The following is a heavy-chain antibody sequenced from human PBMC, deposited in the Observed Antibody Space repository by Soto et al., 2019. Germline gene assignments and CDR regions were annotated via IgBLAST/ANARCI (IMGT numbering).Heavy chain of an antibody. Sequence: QPGGSLRLSCTASGFAFINYEMTWCRQAPGKGREWVSYLSTSGSTMYYADSVKGRFTISRDNAKNSLFLQMNSLRAEDTAVYYCARENSPAGLDVWGQGTTVTVS. CDR1: GFAFINYE. J-gene: IGHJ6*02. CDR3: ARENSPAGLDV. V-gene: IGHV3-48*03. CDR2: LSTSGSTM. D-gene: IGHD6-13*01.